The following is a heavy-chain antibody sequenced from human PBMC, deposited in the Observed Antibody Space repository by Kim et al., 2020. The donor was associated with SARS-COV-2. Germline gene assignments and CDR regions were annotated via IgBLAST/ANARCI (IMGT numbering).Heavy chain of an antibody. Sequence: GGSLRLSCAASGFTFSSYGMHWVRQAPGKGLEWVAVISYDGSNKYYADSVKGRFTISRDNSKNTLYLQMNSLRAEDTAVYYSAKDQVDSSGWYFDYWGQG. J-gene: IGHJ4*02. CDR3: AKDQVDSSGWYFDY. V-gene: IGHV3-30*18. CDR2: ISYDGSNK. D-gene: IGHD6-19*01. CDR1: GFTFSSYG.